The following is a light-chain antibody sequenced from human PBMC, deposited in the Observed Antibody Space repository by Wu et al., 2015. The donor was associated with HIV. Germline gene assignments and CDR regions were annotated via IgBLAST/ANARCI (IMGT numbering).Light chain of an antibody. CDR3: QEFNTGPTWT. J-gene: IGKJ1*01. V-gene: IGKV1-27*01. CDR2: AAS. Sequence: EIQMTQSPSSLSASVGDRVTITCRASQGITNYLAWYQQKPGKVPKVLIYAASTLQSGAPSRFSGSGSGTDFTLTISNLQPEDSAVYYCQEFNTGPTWTFGQGTKVEI. CDR1: QGITNY.